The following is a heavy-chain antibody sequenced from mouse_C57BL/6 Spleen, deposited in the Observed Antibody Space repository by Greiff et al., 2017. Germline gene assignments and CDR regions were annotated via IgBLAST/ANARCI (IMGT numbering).Heavy chain of an antibody. CDR2: IDPSDSYT. J-gene: IGHJ4*01. CDR3: ARAYSNYYYAMDY. Sequence: QVQLQQPGAELVKPGASVKLSCKASGYTFTSYWMQWVKQRPGQGLEWIGEIDPSDSYTNYNQKFKGKATLTVDTSSSTAYMQLSSLTSEDSAVYYCARAYSNYYYAMDYWGQGTSVTVSS. V-gene: IGHV1-50*01. CDR1: GYTFTSYW. D-gene: IGHD2-5*01.